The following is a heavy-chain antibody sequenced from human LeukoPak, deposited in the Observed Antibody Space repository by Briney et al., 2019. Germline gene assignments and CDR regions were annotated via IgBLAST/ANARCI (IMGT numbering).Heavy chain of an antibody. J-gene: IGHJ4*02. CDR3: ARYRSLAY. CDR1: GLTFSSYW. CDR2: IKQDGSEK. V-gene: IGHV3-7*01. Sequence: PGGSLRLSCVASGLTFSSYWMSWVRQAPGKGLEWVANIKQDGSEKYYVDSVKGRFTISRDNAKNSLYLQMNSLRAEDTAVYYCARYRSLAYWGQGTLVTVSS. D-gene: IGHD3-16*02.